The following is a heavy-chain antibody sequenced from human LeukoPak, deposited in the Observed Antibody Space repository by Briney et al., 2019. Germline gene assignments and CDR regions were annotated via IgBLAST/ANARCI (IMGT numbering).Heavy chain of an antibody. Sequence: SETLSLTCAVYGGPFSGYYWSWIRQPPGKGLEWIGEINHSGSTNYNPSLKSRVTISVDTSKNQFSLKLSSVTAADTAVYYCARPAAPFAWFDPWGQGTLVTVSS. CDR1: GGPFSGYY. J-gene: IGHJ5*02. CDR2: INHSGST. D-gene: IGHD6-6*01. V-gene: IGHV4-34*01. CDR3: ARPAAPFAWFDP.